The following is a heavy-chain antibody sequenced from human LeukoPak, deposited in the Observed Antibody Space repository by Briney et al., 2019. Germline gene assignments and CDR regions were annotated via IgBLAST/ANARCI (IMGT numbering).Heavy chain of an antibody. CDR2: IYYSGST. Sequence: SETLSLTCTVSGDSISSYYWSWIRQPPGKGLEWIGYIYYSGSTNYNPSLKSRVTISVDTSKNQFSLKLSSVTAADTAAYYCARVPTYYGGNLFDYWGQGTLVTVSS. CDR3: ARVPTYYGGNLFDY. V-gene: IGHV4-59*01. J-gene: IGHJ4*02. D-gene: IGHD4-23*01. CDR1: GDSISSYY.